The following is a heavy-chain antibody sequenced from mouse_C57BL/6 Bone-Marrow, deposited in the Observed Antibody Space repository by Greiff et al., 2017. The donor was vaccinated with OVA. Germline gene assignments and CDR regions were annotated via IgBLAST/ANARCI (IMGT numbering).Heavy chain of an antibody. Sequence: EVHLVESGGGLVQPGGSLSLSCAASGFTFTDYYMSWVRQPPGKALEWLGFIRNKANGYTTEYSASVKGRFTISRDNSQSILYLQMNALRAEDSATYYCARNREYYGSSGHWYFDVWGTGTTVTVSS. J-gene: IGHJ1*03. CDR1: GFTFTDYY. V-gene: IGHV7-3*01. D-gene: IGHD1-1*01. CDR2: IRNKANGYTT. CDR3: ARNREYYGSSGHWYFDV.